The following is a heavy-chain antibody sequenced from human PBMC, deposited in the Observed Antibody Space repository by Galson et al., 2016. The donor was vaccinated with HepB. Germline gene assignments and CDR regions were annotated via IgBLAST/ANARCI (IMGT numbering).Heavy chain of an antibody. D-gene: IGHD3-22*01. V-gene: IGHV4-61*01. CDR1: GRSINSGSYS. CDR3: ATYYDSSGHDN. CDR2: IYYSGSP. J-gene: IGHJ4*02. Sequence: SETLSLTCTVSGRSINSGSYSWSWIRQPPGKELEWIGYIYYSGSPNYNPSLKSRVIISVDTSKNQFSLKLNSVTAADTAMYYCATYYDSSGHDNWGRGTLVTVSS.